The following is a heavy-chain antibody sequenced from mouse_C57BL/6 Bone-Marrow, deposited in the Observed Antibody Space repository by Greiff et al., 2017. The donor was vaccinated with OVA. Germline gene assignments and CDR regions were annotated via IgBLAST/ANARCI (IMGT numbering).Heavy chain of an antibody. CDR1: GYTFTSYW. Sequence: VQLQQPGAELVKPGASVKLSCKASGYTFTSYWMHWVKQRPGQGLEWIGMIHPNSGSTNYNEKFKSKATLTVDKSSSTAYMQLSSLTSEDSAVYYCAREGLLCSAGFAYWGQGTLVTVAA. D-gene: IGHD2-10*01. CDR3: AREGLLCSAGFAY. CDR2: IHPNSGST. J-gene: IGHJ3*01. V-gene: IGHV1-64*01.